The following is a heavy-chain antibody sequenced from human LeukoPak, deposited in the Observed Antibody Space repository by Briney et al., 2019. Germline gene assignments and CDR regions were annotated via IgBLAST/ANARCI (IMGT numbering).Heavy chain of an antibody. V-gene: IGHV2-5*02. Sequence: SGPTLVNPTQTVRLTCTFSGFSLNTRGVGVGWIRQPPGRALEWLALIYWDDDRRYSPSLKSRLTITKDTSKNQVVLTITNVDPVDTATYFCAHRKNYYDSSVFDNWGQGTLVTVSS. D-gene: IGHD3-22*01. CDR2: IYWDDDR. CDR3: AHRKNYYDSSVFDN. CDR1: GFSLNTRGVG. J-gene: IGHJ4*02.